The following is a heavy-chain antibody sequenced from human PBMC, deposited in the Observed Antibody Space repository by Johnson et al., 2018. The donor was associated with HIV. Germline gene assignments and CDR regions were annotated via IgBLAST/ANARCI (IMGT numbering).Heavy chain of an antibody. Sequence: VQLVESGGGLVQPGGSLRLSCAASGFIFSSYAMSWVRQAPGKGLEWVSAISGSGGSTYYADSVKGRFTISRDNSKNTLYLQMNSLRAEDTAVYYCAKHIVVGAIHRGGGFDIWGLGTMVTVSS. D-gene: IGHD3-22*01. CDR3: AKHIVVGAIHRGGGFDI. CDR1: GFIFSSYA. CDR2: ISGSGGST. J-gene: IGHJ3*02. V-gene: IGHV3-23*04.